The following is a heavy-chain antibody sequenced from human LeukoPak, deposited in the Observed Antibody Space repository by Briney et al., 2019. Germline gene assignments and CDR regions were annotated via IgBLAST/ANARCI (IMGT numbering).Heavy chain of an antibody. J-gene: IGHJ6*03. CDR1: GGSISSGSYY. D-gene: IGHD1-26*01. CDR3: ARRGFLGRKWELQREYYYYYYMDV. CDR2: IYTSGST. Sequence: SQTLSLTCTVSGGSISSGSYYWSWIRQPAGKGLEWIGRIYTSGSTNYNPSLKSRVTISVDTSKNQFSLNLSSVTAADTAMYYCARRGFLGRKWELQREYYYYYYMDVWGKGTTVTVSS. V-gene: IGHV4-61*02.